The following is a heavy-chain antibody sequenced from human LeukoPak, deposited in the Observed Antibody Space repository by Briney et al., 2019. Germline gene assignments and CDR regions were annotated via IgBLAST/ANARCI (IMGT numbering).Heavy chain of an antibody. Sequence: PGGSLRLSCAASGFTVSSNSMAWVRQAPGKGWEWVSILYNGGGANYADSVKGRFTISRDNSRTTLFLQMNSLRAEDTAVYYCARRDTTGWYHHFDYWGQGTLVTVSS. CDR2: LYNGGGA. J-gene: IGHJ4*02. V-gene: IGHV3-53*01. CDR1: GFTVSSNS. D-gene: IGHD6-19*01. CDR3: ARRDTTGWYHHFDY.